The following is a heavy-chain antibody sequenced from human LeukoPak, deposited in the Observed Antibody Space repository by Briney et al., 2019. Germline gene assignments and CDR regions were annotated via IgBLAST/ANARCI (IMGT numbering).Heavy chain of an antibody. J-gene: IGHJ4*02. D-gene: IGHD6-13*01. CDR2: INHSGST. Sequence: PSETLSLTCAVYGGSFSGYYWSWIRQPPGKGLEWIGEINHSGSTNYNPSLKSRVTVSVDTSKNQFSLKLSSVTAADTAVYYCARGGDIAAAGRFDYWGQGTLVTASS. CDR1: GGSFSGYY. CDR3: ARGGDIAAAGRFDY. V-gene: IGHV4-34*01.